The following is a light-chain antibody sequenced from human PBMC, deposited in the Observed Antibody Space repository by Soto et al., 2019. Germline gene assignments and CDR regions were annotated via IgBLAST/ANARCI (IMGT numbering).Light chain of an antibody. Sequence: QSALTQPPSASGSPGQSVTISCTGTNSDVGAYNYVSWYQQHPGKAPKLIICEATKRPSGVPDRFSGSKSGNTASLTVSGLQAEDEADYYCSSYAGSDNLVFGGGTKLTVL. V-gene: IGLV2-8*01. J-gene: IGLJ3*02. CDR3: SSYAGSDNLV. CDR2: EAT. CDR1: NSDVGAYNY.